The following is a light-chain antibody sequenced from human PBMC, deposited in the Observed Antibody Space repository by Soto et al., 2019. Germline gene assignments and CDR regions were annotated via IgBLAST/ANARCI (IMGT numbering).Light chain of an antibody. CDR1: SSDVGDYDY. CDR2: EVS. CDR3: SSYTDSGTRPYV. J-gene: IGLJ1*01. V-gene: IGLV2-14*01. Sequence: QSALTQPASVSGSPGQSITISCTGTSSDVGDYDYVSWYQQHPGKAPKLMIYEVSNRPSGVSNRFSCSESGNTASLTIAGLQTEDEADYYCSSYTDSGTRPYVFGTGTKVTVL.